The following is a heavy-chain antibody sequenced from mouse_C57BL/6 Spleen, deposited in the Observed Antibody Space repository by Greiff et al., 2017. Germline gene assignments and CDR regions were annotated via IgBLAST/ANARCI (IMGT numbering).Heavy chain of an antibody. V-gene: IGHV5-9-1*02. CDR2: ISSGGDYI. Sequence: EVKVEESGEGLVKPGGSLKLSCAASGFTFSSYAMSWVRQTPEKRLEWVAYISSGGDYIYYADTVKGRFTISRDNARNTLYLQMSSLKSEDTSMYYYTRYYYGSSTHWYFDVWGTGTTVTVSS. D-gene: IGHD1-1*01. CDR3: TRYYYGSSTHWYFDV. J-gene: IGHJ1*03. CDR1: GFTFSSYA.